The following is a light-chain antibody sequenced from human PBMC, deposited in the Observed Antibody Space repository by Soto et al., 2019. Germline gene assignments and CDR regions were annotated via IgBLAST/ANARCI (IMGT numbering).Light chain of an antibody. CDR3: QQFNNYPGT. Sequence: AIQLTQSPSSLSASVGYRFTITCRASQGIRSALEWYQQKPGKAPRLLMYDASSLESGVPSRFRGSGSGTDCTLTISSLQPEDFETYYCQQFNNYPGTFGQGTKVDIK. CDR1: QGIRSA. CDR2: DAS. V-gene: IGKV1D-13*01. J-gene: IGKJ1*01.